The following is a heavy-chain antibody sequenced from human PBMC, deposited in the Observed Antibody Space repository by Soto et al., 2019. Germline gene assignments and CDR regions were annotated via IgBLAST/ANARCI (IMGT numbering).Heavy chain of an antibody. CDR2: ISSGRTYT. Sequence: EVQLVESGGGLVKPGGSLRLSCAASGFTFSRYSMNWVRQAPGKGLEWVSSISSGRTYTDYADSVKGRFTISGDNAKNSLYLQMNSVRAEDTAVYYCATMGSGYYYDYWGQGTLVTVSS. J-gene: IGHJ4*02. CDR1: GFTFSRYS. D-gene: IGHD3-22*01. CDR3: ATMGSGYYYDY. V-gene: IGHV3-21*01.